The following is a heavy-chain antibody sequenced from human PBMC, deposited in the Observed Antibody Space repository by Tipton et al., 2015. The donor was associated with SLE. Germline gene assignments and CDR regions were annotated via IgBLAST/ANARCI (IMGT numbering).Heavy chain of an antibody. Sequence: QLVQSGAEVKKPGSSVKVSCKASGGTFSSYAISWVRQAPGQGLEWMGGIIPVFGTANYAQKFQGRVTITTDESTSTAYMELSSLISEDTAVYYCARGWSEVGAAPSPYGYWGQGTLVTVSS. D-gene: IGHD1-26*01. V-gene: IGHV1-69*05. CDR1: GGTFSSYA. CDR3: ARGWSEVGAAPSPYGY. J-gene: IGHJ4*02. CDR2: IIPVFGTA.